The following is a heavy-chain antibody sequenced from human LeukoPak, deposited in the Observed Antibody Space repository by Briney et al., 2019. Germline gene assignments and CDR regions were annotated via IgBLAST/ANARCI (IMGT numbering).Heavy chain of an antibody. J-gene: IGHJ4*02. D-gene: IGHD6-19*01. Sequence: GASVKVSCKASGYTFTGYYMHWVRQAPGQGLEWMGWINPNSGGTNYAQKFQGRVTMTRDTSISTAYMELSRLRSDDTAVYYCARVGLYSSGWPDYWGQGTLVTVSS. CDR2: INPNSGGT. CDR3: ARVGLYSSGWPDY. V-gene: IGHV1-2*02. CDR1: GYTFTGYY.